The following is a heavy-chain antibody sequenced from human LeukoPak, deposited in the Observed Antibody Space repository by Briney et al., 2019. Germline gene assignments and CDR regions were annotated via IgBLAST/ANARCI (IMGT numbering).Heavy chain of an antibody. CDR3: ARVRYSSGWPYYFDY. J-gene: IGHJ4*02. V-gene: IGHV3-48*02. CDR2: ISSSSSTI. Sequence: PGGSLRLSCAASGFTFSSYSMNWVRQAPGKGLEWVSYISSSSSTIYYADSVKGRFTISRDNAKNSLYLQMNSLRDEDTAVYYCARVRYSSGWPYYFDYWGQGTLVTVSS. D-gene: IGHD6-19*01. CDR1: GFTFSSYS.